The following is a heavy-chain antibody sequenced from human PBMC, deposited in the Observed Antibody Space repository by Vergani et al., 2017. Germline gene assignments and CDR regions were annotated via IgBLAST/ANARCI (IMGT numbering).Heavy chain of an antibody. Sequence: QLQLQESGPGLVKPSETLSLSCRVSGDSISRSHYYWGFICQPPGKGLEWIGYIYYSGSTNYNPSLKSRVTISVDTSKNQFSLKLSSVTAADTAVYYCARGIYGDYVSYYGMDVWGQGTTVTVSS. CDR3: ARGIYGDYVSYYGMDV. CDR1: GDSISRSHYY. V-gene: IGHV4-61*05. J-gene: IGHJ6*02. CDR2: IYYSGST. D-gene: IGHD4-17*01.